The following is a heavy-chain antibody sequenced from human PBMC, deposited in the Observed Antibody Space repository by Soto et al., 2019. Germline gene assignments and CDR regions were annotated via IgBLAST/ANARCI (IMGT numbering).Heavy chain of an antibody. CDR3: AKKGKNWNYALLLDY. CDR1: GFTFSSYA. V-gene: IGHV3-23*01. CDR2: ISGSGGST. J-gene: IGHJ4*02. D-gene: IGHD1-7*01. Sequence: GALRLSCAASGFTFSSYAMSWVRQAPGKGLEWVSAISGSGGSTYYADSVKGRFTISRDNSKNTLYLQMNSLRAEDTAVYYCAKKGKNWNYALLLDYWGQGTLVTVSS.